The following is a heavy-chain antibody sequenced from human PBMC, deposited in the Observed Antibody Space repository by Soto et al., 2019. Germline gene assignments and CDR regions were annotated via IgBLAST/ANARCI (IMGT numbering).Heavy chain of an antibody. D-gene: IGHD2-2*01. V-gene: IGHV4-59*12. Sequence: SETLSLTCTVSGGSISSYYWSWIRQRPGKGLEWIGYIYYSGSTYYNPSLKSRVTISIDRSKNQFSLKLSSVTAADTAVYYCARVPEYWGQGILVTVSS. CDR2: IYYSGST. CDR3: ARVPEY. J-gene: IGHJ4*02. CDR1: GGSISSYY.